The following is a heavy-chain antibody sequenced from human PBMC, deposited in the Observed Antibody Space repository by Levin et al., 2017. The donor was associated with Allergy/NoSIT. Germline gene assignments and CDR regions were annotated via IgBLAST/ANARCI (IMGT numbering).Heavy chain of an antibody. J-gene: IGHJ6*03. CDR3: ARGSSGSNAGYYYYQMDG. V-gene: IGHV3-53*01. Sequence: GESLKISCAASGFTVSSNYMSWVRQAPGKGLEWVSVIYSGGSTYYADSVKGRFTISRDNSKNTLYLQMNSLRAEDTAVYYCARGSSGSNAGYYYYQMDGWGKGTTVTVSS. D-gene: IGHD6-19*01. CDR1: GFTVSSNY. CDR2: IYSGGST.